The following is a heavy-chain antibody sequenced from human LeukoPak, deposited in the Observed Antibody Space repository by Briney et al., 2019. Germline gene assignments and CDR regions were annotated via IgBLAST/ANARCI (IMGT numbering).Heavy chain of an antibody. Sequence: SETLSLTCAVYGGSFSGYYWSWIRQPPGKGLEWIGYIYYSGSTNYNPSLKSRVTISVDTSKNQFSLKLSSVTAADTAVYYCARSRRFLEWLFFDYWGQGTLVTVSS. CDR2: IYYSGST. J-gene: IGHJ4*02. CDR3: ARSRRFLEWLFFDY. V-gene: IGHV4-59*01. D-gene: IGHD3-3*01. CDR1: GGSFSGYY.